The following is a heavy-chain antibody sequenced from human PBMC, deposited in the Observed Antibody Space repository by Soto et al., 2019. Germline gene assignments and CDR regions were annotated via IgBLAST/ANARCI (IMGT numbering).Heavy chain of an antibody. J-gene: IGHJ6*02. CDR3: ARGGYYDSSGSRNYHYYGMDA. CDR2: ISPYDDNT. V-gene: IGHV1-18*01. CDR1: GYTFTSYG. Sequence: QVQLVQSGTEVKKPGASVKVSCKASGYTFTSYGISWVRQAPGQGLEWMGWISPYDDNTNYAQNLQGRVTMTTDTPTRTACMELRSLRSDDTAVDYCARGGYYDSSGSRNYHYYGMDAWGQGTTVTVS. D-gene: IGHD3-22*01.